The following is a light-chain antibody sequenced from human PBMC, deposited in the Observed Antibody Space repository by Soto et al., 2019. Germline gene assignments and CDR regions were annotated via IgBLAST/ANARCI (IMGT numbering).Light chain of an antibody. CDR1: QSISSY. Sequence: DIQLAQSPSFLSASVGDRVTITCRASQSISSYLNWYQQKTGKAPNILIYATSSLQSGVPSRFSGSGSGTEFTLTISRLQREDFAIYYCQQSYSYTWTFGQGTKVDIK. CDR2: ATS. V-gene: IGKV1-39*01. J-gene: IGKJ1*01. CDR3: QQSYSYTWT.